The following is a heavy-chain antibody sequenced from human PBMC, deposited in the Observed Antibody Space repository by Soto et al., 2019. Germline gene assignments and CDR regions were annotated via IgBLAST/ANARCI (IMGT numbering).Heavy chain of an antibody. CDR2: ISSSSSYT. Sequence: QVQLVESGGGLVKPGGSLRLSCAASGFTFSDYYMNWIRQVPGKGLEWVSYISSSSSYTNYADSVKGRFTISRDNAKNSLYLQMNSLRAEDTAVYYCARGGYHGSGSYSSDYWGQGTLVTVSS. J-gene: IGHJ4*02. CDR1: GFTFSDYY. D-gene: IGHD3-10*01. CDR3: ARGGYHGSGSYSSDY. V-gene: IGHV3-11*06.